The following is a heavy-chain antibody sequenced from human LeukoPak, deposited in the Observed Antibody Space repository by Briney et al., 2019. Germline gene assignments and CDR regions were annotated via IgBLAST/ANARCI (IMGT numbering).Heavy chain of an antibody. CDR1: GFTFSSYS. V-gene: IGHV3-48*01. Sequence: GGSLRLSCAASGFTFSSYSMNWVRQAPGKGLEWVSYITSSSSTIHYADSVKGRFTVSRDNAKNSLYLQMNSLRAEDTAVYYCARVPPRRYVPDSFDIWGQGTTVTVSS. CDR3: ARVPPRRYVPDSFDI. J-gene: IGHJ3*02. D-gene: IGHD3-16*01. CDR2: ITSSSSTI.